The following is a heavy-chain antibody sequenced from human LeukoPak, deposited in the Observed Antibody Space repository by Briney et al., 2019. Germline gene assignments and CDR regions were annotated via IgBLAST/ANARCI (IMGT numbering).Heavy chain of an antibody. CDR1: GGSISSGSYY. J-gene: IGHJ3*02. CDR2: IYTSGST. CDR3: ARDARDTIFGVGDAFDI. V-gene: IGHV4-61*02. D-gene: IGHD3-3*01. Sequence: SQTLSLTCTVSGGSISSGSYYWSWIRQPAGKGLEWIGRIYTSGSTNYNPSLKSRVTISVDTSKNQFSLKLSSVTAADTAVYYCARDARDTIFGVGDAFDIWGQGTMVTVSS.